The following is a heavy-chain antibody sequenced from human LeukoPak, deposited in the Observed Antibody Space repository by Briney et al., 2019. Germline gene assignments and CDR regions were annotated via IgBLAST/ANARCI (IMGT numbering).Heavy chain of an antibody. J-gene: IGHJ6*02. D-gene: IGHD4-17*01. Sequence: KASDTHSLTITVSSGSISSGVYYWSSILPPAGNDLDWIVYIYYSGSTYYNPSLKSRVTISVDTSKNQFSLKLSSVTAADTAVYYCARDGDYANYHYYGMDVWGQGTTVTVSS. CDR3: ARDGDYANYHYYGMDV. CDR2: IYYSGST. V-gene: IGHV4-30-4*02. CDR1: SGSISSGVYY.